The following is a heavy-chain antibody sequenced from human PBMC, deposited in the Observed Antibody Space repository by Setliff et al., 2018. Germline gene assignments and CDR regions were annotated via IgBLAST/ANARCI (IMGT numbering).Heavy chain of an antibody. CDR1: GYTLTELS. CDR2: FDPEDGET. J-gene: IGHJ3*02. D-gene: IGHD3-22*01. V-gene: IGHV1-24*01. CDR3: ARGLSYYDSSGYLLAPYASDI. Sequence: ASVKVSCKVSGYTLTELSMHWVRQAPGKGLEWMGGFDPEDGETIYAQKFQGRVTMTEDTSTDTAYMELSSLRSEDTAVYYCARGLSYYDSSGYLLAPYASDIWGQGTMVTVSS.